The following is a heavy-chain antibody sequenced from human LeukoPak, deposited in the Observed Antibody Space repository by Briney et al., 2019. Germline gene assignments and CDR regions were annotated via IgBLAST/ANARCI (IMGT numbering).Heavy chain of an antibody. V-gene: IGHV3-9*01. D-gene: IGHD3-3*01. Sequence: GGSLRLSCAASGFTFDDYAMHWVRQAPGKGLEWVSGISWNSGSIGYADSVKGRFTISRDNAKNSLYLQMNSLRAEDTALYYCAKGEWAGHLDYWGQGTLVTVSS. CDR2: ISWNSGSI. CDR1: GFTFDDYA. J-gene: IGHJ4*02. CDR3: AKGEWAGHLDY.